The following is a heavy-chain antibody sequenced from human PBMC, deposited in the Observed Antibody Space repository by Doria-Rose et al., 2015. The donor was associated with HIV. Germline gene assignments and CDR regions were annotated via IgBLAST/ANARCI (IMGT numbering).Heavy chain of an antibody. D-gene: IGHD6-25*01. CDR3: AKQAVNWFDL. Sequence: QVQLQESGPGLVKPSETLSLTCTVSGGSVASGTPYWDWIRQTPGKGLEGIGTIYYSGTTYYNPSLRSRVTIPFDTSKTEYPLRLISVTAADTGVYYCAKQAVNWFDLWGQGTLVTVSS. J-gene: IGHJ5*02. V-gene: IGHV4-39*01. CDR2: IYYSGTT. CDR1: GGSVASGTPY.